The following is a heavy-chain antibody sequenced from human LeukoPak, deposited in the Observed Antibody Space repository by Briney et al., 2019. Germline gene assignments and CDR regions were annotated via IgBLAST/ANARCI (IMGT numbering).Heavy chain of an antibody. V-gene: IGHV4-30-4*01. Sequence: SETLSLTCTVSGGSISSGDYCWSWIRQPPGKGLEWIVYIYYSGSTYYNPSLKSRITISVDTSKNQFSLKLSSVTAADTAVYYCARDSGYSYGYGGVDSWGQGTLVTVSS. D-gene: IGHD5-18*01. CDR3: ARDSGYSYGYGGVDS. J-gene: IGHJ4*02. CDR2: IYYSGST. CDR1: GGSISSGDYC.